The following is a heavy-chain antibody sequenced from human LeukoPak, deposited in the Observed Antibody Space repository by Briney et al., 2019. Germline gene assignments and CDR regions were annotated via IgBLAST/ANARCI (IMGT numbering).Heavy chain of an antibody. CDR3: ARNILFAFDI. CDR2: IYSGGST. J-gene: IGHJ3*02. CDR1: GFTVSSGY. V-gene: IGHV3-66*01. Sequence: PGGSLRLSCAASGFTVSSGYMSWVRQAPGKGLEGVSVIYSGGSTYYADSVKGRFTISRDNYKNTLYLQMNSLRAEDAAMYYCARNILFAFDIWGQGTMVTVSS.